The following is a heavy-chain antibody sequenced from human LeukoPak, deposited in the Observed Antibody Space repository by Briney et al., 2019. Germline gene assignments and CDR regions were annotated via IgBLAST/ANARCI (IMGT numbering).Heavy chain of an antibody. Sequence: ASVKVSCKASGFTFTSSAMQWVRQARGQRLEWIGWIVVGSGNTNYAQKFQERVTMTRDTSISTAYMELSRLRSDDTAVYYCARGRIAVAGRYFDYWGQGTLVTVSS. V-gene: IGHV1-58*02. J-gene: IGHJ4*02. CDR1: GFTFTSSA. CDR3: ARGRIAVAGRYFDY. CDR2: IVVGSGNT. D-gene: IGHD6-19*01.